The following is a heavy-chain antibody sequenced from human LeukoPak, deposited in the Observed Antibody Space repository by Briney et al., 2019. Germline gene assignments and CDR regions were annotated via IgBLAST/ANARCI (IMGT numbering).Heavy chain of an antibody. CDR3: ARDIPSSWYAWITGTTSTFDY. CDR1: GFTFSSYS. CDR2: ISSSSSTI. Sequence: GGSLRLSCAASGFTFSSYSMNWVRQAPGKGLEWVSYISSSSSTIYYADSVKGRFTISRDNAKNSLYLQMNSLRAEDTAVYYCARDIPSSWYAWITGTTSTFDYWGQGTLVSVSS. V-gene: IGHV3-48*01. D-gene: IGHD1-20*01. J-gene: IGHJ4*02.